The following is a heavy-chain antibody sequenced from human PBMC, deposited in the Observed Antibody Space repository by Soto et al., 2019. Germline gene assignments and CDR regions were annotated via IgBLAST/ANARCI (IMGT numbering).Heavy chain of an antibody. CDR1: GSTFTTYG. Sequence: ASVKVSCKASGSTFTTYGISWVRQAPGQGLEWLGWINTHNGNTNYAQNLQGRVIMTADTSTSTAYMELRSLRSDDTAIYYCTREGSAPYYYYGMDAWGQGTTVTSP. D-gene: IGHD3-10*01. CDR3: TREGSAPYYYYGMDA. V-gene: IGHV1-18*01. CDR2: INTHNGNT. J-gene: IGHJ6*02.